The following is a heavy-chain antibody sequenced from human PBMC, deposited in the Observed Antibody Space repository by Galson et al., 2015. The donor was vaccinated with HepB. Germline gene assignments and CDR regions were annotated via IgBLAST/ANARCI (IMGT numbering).Heavy chain of an antibody. J-gene: IGHJ6*02. CDR3: ARLTYYYDSSGSSPYYYYGMDV. Sequence: SVKVSCKASGGTFSRYAISWVRQAPGQGLEWMGGIIPIFGTANYAQKFQGRVTITADKSTGTAYMELSSLRSEDTAVYYCARLTYYYDSSGSSPYYYYGMDVWGQGTTVTVSS. D-gene: IGHD3-22*01. CDR2: IIPIFGTA. CDR1: GGTFSRYA. V-gene: IGHV1-69*06.